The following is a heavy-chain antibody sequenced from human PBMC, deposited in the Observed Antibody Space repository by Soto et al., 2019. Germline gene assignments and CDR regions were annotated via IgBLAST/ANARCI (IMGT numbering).Heavy chain of an antibody. J-gene: IGHJ3*02. Sequence: ASETLSLTCTVSGGSISSYYWTWIRQPPGKGLEWIGYIYYSGITNYNPSLKSRVTISVDTSKNQFSLKLSSVTAADTAVYYCARRVRNYDILTGYYGDAFDIWGQGTMVTVSS. V-gene: IGHV4-59*01. CDR3: ARRVRNYDILTGYYGDAFDI. CDR1: GGSISSYY. D-gene: IGHD3-9*01. CDR2: IYYSGIT.